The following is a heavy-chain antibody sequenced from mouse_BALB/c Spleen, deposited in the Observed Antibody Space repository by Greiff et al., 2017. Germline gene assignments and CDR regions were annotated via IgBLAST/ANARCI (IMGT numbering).Heavy chain of an antibody. CDR2: INPSTGYT. D-gene: IGHD1-2*01. CDR3: AIITTATYWYFDV. Sequence: VQLQQSGAELAKPGASVKMSCKASGYTFTSYWMHWVKQRPGQGLEWIGYINPSTGYTEYNQKFKDKATLTADKSSSTAYMQLSSLTSEDSAVYYCAIITTATYWYFDVWGAGTTVTVSS. V-gene: IGHV1-7*01. CDR1: GYTFTSYW. J-gene: IGHJ1*01.